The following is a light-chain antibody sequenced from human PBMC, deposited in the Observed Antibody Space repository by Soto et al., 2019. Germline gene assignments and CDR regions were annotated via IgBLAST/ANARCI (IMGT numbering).Light chain of an antibody. CDR1: QSISSW. CDR2: DAS. CDR3: QQYNSYST. Sequence: DIQMTQSPSTLSASLGDRVTITCRASQSISSWLAWYQQKPGKAPKLLIYDASSLESGVPSRFSGSGSGTEFTLTISRLPPDDFSTYYCQQYNSYSTFGQGTKVEIK. V-gene: IGKV1-5*01. J-gene: IGKJ1*01.